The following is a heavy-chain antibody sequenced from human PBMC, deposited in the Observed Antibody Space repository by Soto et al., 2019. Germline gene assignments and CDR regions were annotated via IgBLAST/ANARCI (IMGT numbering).Heavy chain of an antibody. CDR3: ARDREGGRIVGALYY. D-gene: IGHD1-26*01. CDR2: IWYDGSNK. Sequence: PGGSLRLSCAASGFTFSSYGMHWVRQAPGKGLEWVAVIWYDGSNKYYADSVKGRFTISRDNSKNTLYLQTNSLRAEDTAVYYCARDREGGRIVGALYYWGQGTLVTVSS. CDR1: GFTFSSYG. V-gene: IGHV3-33*01. J-gene: IGHJ4*02.